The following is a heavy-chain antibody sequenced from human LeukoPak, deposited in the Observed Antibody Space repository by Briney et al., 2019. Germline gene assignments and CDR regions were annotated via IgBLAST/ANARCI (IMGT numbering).Heavy chain of an antibody. V-gene: IGHV4-4*07. D-gene: IGHD3-10*01. CDR1: GGSISSYY. CDR3: ARPRTSPGVGDAFDI. CDR2: IYTSGST. Sequence: PSETLSLTCTVSGGSISSYYWSWIRQPAGKGLEWIGRIYTSGSTNYNPSLKSRLTISVDTSRKQFSLKLNSVTAADTAVYYCARPRTSPGVGDAFDIWGQGTMVTVSS. J-gene: IGHJ3*02.